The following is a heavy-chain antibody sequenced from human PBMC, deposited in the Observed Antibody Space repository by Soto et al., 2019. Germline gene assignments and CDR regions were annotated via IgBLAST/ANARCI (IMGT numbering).Heavy chain of an antibody. CDR2: IYYSGST. CDR3: ARTYNWNFNHPWFDP. D-gene: IGHD1-7*01. V-gene: IGHV4-59*01. Sequence: SETLSLTCTVSGGSISSYYWSWIRQPPGKGLEWIGYIYYSGSTNYNPSLKSRVTISVDTSKNQFSLKLSSVTAADTAVYYCARTYNWNFNHPWFDPWGQGTLVTVSS. J-gene: IGHJ5*02. CDR1: GGSISSYY.